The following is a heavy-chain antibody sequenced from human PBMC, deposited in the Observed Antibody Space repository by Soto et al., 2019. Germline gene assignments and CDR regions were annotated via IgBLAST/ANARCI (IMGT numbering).Heavy chain of an antibody. V-gene: IGHV4-30-2*02. CDR3: ARVLEQQLAYFDY. CDR1: GCSISSGGYS. D-gene: IGHD6-13*01. Sequence: SETLSLTCAFSGCSISSGGYSWSWIRQPPGKGLEWIGYMYHSGSTYYNPSLKSRVTISVDTSKNQFSLKLSSVTAADTAVYYCARVLEQQLAYFDYWGQGTLVTVSS. J-gene: IGHJ4*02. CDR2: MYHSGST.